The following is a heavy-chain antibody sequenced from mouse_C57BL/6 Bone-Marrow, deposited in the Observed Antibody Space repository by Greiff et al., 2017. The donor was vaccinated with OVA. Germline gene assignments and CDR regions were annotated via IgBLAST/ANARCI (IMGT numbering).Heavy chain of an antibody. CDR2: IWSGGST. V-gene: IGHV2-2*01. CDR1: GYSLTSYG. D-gene: IGHD2-2*01. CDR3: ARTYGYDCGLYVDV. J-gene: IGHJ1*03. Sequence: VQLQQSGPGLVQPSQSLSITCTVSGYSLTSYGVHWVRQSPGKGLEWLGVIWSGGSTAYNAALISRLSISKDNSKSQVFFNMNSLQADDTAIYDCARTYGYDCGLYVDVWGTGATVTVSS.